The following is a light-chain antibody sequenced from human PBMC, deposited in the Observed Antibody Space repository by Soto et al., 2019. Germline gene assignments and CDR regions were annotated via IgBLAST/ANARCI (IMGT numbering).Light chain of an antibody. Sequence: EIVLTQSPGTLSLSPGERATLSCRASQRVSSSYLAWYQQKPGQAPRLLIYGASSRATGIPHRFSGSGSGTDFTLTIGRLEPEDFAVYYCEQYGSSPGTFGPGGKVDIK. CDR2: GAS. J-gene: IGKJ3*01. CDR1: QRVSSSY. CDR3: EQYGSSPGT. V-gene: IGKV3-20*01.